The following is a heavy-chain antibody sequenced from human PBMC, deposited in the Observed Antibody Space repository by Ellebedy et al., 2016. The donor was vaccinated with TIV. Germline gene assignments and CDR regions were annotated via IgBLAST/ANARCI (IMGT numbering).Heavy chain of an antibody. J-gene: IGHJ5*02. CDR2: INPNSGGT. V-gene: IGHV1-2*04. CDR3: ARGEGSTVTTEGRMPQGRSGWFDP. D-gene: IGHD4-17*01. Sequence: AASVKVSCKASGYTFTGYYMHWVRQAPGQGLEWMGWINPNSGGTNYAQTFQGWVTMTRDTSISTAYMELGRLRSDDTAVYYCARGEGSTVTTEGRMPQGRSGWFDPWGQGTLVTVSS. CDR1: GYTFTGYY.